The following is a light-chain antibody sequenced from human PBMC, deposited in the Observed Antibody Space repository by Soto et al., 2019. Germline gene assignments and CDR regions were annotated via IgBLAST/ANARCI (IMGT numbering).Light chain of an antibody. Sequence: DIQMTQSPSSLSASIGDRVTITCRASQRIRTSLNWYQHKPGKAPKLLIYAASSLESGVPSRFSGSGSGTDFSLSISSLQPEDFAVYYCQQYDKWPPSNTFGQGTKLEIK. V-gene: IGKV1-39*01. CDR1: QRIRTS. J-gene: IGKJ2*01. CDR2: AAS. CDR3: QQYDKWPPSNT.